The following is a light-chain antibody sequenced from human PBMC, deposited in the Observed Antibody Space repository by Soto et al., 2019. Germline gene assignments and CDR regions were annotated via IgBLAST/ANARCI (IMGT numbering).Light chain of an antibody. V-gene: IGKV1-8*01. Sequence: AIRMTQSPSSFSASTGDRVTITCRASQGISRYLAWYQQKPGKAPKLLIYAASTLQSGVPSRFSGSGSGTDFTLTISCLQSEDLATYFCQQYYSYPFLTFGGGTKVEIK. CDR3: QQYYSYPFLT. CDR1: QGISRY. CDR2: AAS. J-gene: IGKJ4*01.